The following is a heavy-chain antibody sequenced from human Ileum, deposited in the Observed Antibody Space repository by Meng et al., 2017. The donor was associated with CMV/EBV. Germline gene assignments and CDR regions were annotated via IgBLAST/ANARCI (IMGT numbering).Heavy chain of an antibody. CDR2: IKQDGSEK. J-gene: IGHJ4*02. CDR1: FTFSGYW. Sequence: FTFSGYWMSWVRQAPGKGLEWVANIKQDGSEKYYVDSVKGRFTISRDNAKTSLYLQMNSLRAEDTAVYYCARGYCSGGSCFAGAFDYWGQGTLVTVSS. V-gene: IGHV3-7*01. D-gene: IGHD2-15*01. CDR3: ARGYCSGGSCFAGAFDY.